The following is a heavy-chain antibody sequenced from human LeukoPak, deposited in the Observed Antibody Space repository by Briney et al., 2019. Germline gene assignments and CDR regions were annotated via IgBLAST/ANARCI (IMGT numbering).Heavy chain of an antibody. CDR3: ARHGYYYGSGSLYWFDP. J-gene: IGHJ5*02. CDR1: GGSISSYY. CDR2: IYTSGST. Sequence: SETLSLTCTVSGGSISSYYWSWIRQPPGKGLEWIGYIYTSGSTNYNPSLKSRVTISVDTSKNQFSLKLSSVTAADTAVYYCARHGYYYGSGSLYWFDPWGQGTLVTVSS. D-gene: IGHD3-10*01. V-gene: IGHV4-4*09.